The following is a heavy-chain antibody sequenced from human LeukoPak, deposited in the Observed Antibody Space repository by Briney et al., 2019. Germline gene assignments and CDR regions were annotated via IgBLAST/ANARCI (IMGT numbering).Heavy chain of an antibody. CDR3: ARRRGELYYFDY. Sequence: SQTLSLTCTVSGGSISSGGYYWSWIRQHPGKGLEWIGYIYYSGSTYYNPSLKSRVTISVDTSKNQFSLKLSSVTAGDTAVYYCARRRGELYYFDYWGQGTLVTVSS. CDR2: IYYSGST. D-gene: IGHD3-16*01. CDR1: GGSISSGGYY. V-gene: IGHV4-31*03. J-gene: IGHJ4*02.